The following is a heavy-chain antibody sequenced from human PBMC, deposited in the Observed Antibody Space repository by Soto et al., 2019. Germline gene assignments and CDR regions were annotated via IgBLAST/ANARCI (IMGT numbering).Heavy chain of an antibody. V-gene: IGHV3-30-3*01. D-gene: IGHD4-17*01. CDR1: GFTFSSYA. CDR3: AREYTVPRDRHSDYDGMDV. CDR2: ISYDGSNK. Sequence: QLQLVESGGCGVQPWRSLRLSCAASGFTFSSYAMHWVCQAPGKVLEWVAVISYDGSNKYYADSVKGRFTISRDNSKNTLQLQMNSLRAEDTAVYYSAREYTVPRDRHSDYDGMDVGGQGTTVTVSS. J-gene: IGHJ6*02.